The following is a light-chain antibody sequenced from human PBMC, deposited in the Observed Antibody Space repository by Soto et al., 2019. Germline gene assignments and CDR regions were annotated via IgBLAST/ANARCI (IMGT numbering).Light chain of an antibody. V-gene: IGKV3-20*01. CDR3: QQCGSSPRT. Sequence: EIVLTQSPGTLSLSPGERATLSCRASQSVSSSYLAWYQQKPGQTPRLLIYGASSRATGIPDRFSGGGSGTDFTLTIRRLEHEDFAVYYCQQCGSSPRTFGQGTKVEIK. CDR1: QSVSSSY. J-gene: IGKJ1*01. CDR2: GAS.